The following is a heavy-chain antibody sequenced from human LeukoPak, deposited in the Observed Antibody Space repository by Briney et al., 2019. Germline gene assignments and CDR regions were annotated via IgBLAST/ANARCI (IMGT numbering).Heavy chain of an antibody. Sequence: GGSLRLSCAASGFTFDDYAMHWVRQAPGKGLEWVSGISWNSGSIGYADSVKGRFTISRDNAKNSLYLQMNSLRAEDTALYYCAKAQTYYYDSSGYYLFDYWGQGTLVTVSS. D-gene: IGHD3-22*01. CDR2: ISWNSGSI. CDR1: GFTFDDYA. J-gene: IGHJ4*02. V-gene: IGHV3-9*01. CDR3: AKAQTYYYDSSGYYLFDY.